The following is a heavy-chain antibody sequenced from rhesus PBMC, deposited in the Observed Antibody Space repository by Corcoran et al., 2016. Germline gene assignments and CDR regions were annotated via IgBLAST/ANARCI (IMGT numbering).Heavy chain of an antibody. CDR2: SNNGGGRT. Sequence: EVQLVESGGGLAKPGGSLRLSCAASGFTFSSYWMNWVRQTPGRGLEWIKASNNGGGRTYTEESVKGRVTISRDNSKNTLSLEMNSLRAEDTAVYYCAKGIAAAGTNYWGQGVRVTVSS. CDR3: AKGIAAAGTNY. CDR1: GFTFSSYW. J-gene: IGHJ4*01. V-gene: IGHV3S42*01. D-gene: IGHD6-25*01.